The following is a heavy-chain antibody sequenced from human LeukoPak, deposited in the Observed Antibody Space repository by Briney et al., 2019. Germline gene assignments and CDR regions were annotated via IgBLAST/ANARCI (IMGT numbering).Heavy chain of an antibody. CDR2: ISSSSSYT. CDR3: ASGRYSNYFDY. D-gene: IGHD4-11*01. V-gene: IGHV3-11*06. J-gene: IGHJ4*02. CDR1: GFTFSDYY. Sequence: GGPLRLSCAAPGFTFSDYYMSWIRQAPGKGLEWVSYISSSSSYTNYADSVKGRFTISRDNAKNSLYLQMNSLRAEDTAVYYCASGRYSNYFDYWGQGTLVTVSS.